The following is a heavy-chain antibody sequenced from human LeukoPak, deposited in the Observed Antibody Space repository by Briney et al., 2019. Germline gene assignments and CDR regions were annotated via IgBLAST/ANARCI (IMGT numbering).Heavy chain of an antibody. V-gene: IGHV4-4*07. CDR1: GGSISSYY. D-gene: IGHD2-15*01. J-gene: IGHJ5*02. CDR3: ARERGWPSRFDP. CDR2: IYTSGST. Sequence: SETLSLTCTVSGGSISSYYWSWIRQPAGRGLEWIGRIYTSGSTNYNPSLKSRVTISVDTSKNQFSLKLSSVTAADTAVYYCARERGWPSRFDPWGQGTLVTVSS.